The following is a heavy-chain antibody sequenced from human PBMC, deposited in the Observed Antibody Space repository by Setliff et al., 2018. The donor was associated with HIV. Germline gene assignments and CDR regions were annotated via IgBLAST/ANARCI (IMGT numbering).Heavy chain of an antibody. J-gene: IGHJ5*02. V-gene: IGHV4-4*09. CDR2: IYISGTS. D-gene: IGHD3-10*01. CDR1: GGSISTSY. Sequence: SETLSLTCTVSGGSISTSYWNWIRQPPGKGLEWIAYIYISGTSNYNPSLKSRVTMSIDTSRNQFSLKLTSVTAADTAVYYCARRIDNSGSFPDKNWFDTWGQGSLVTVSS. CDR3: ARRIDNSGSFPDKNWFDT.